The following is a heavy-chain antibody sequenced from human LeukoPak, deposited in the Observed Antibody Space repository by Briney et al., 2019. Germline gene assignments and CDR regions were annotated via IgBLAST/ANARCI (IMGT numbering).Heavy chain of an antibody. CDR1: GYTFTGYY. Sequence: GASVKVSCKASGYTFTGYYMHWVRQAPGQGLEWMGRINPSSGGTDYAQKFQGRVTMTRDTSISTAYMELSRLRSDDTAMYYCARGYCSGGSCYSVENWFDPWGLGTLVTVSS. V-gene: IGHV1-2*06. J-gene: IGHJ5*02. CDR2: INPSSGGT. CDR3: ARGYCSGGSCYSVENWFDP. D-gene: IGHD2-15*01.